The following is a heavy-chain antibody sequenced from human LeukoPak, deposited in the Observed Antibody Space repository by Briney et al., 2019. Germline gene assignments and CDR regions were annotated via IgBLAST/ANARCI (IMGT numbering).Heavy chain of an antibody. V-gene: IGHV1-18*01. CDR3: ASFSGGSGSSSLFDY. CDR2: ISAYNGNT. J-gene: IGHJ4*02. Sequence: ASVKVSCKASGYTFTSYGISWVRQAPGQGLEWMGWISAYNGNTNYAQKLQGRVTMTTDTSTSTAYMELSSLRSEDTAVYYCASFSGGSGSSSLFDYWGQGTLVTVSS. CDR1: GYTFTSYG. D-gene: IGHD3-10*01.